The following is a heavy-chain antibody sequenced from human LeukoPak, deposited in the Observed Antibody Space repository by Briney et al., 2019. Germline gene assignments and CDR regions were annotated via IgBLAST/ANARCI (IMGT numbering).Heavy chain of an antibody. CDR1: GFTFSSYR. J-gene: IGHJ4*02. V-gene: IGHV3-48*01. CDR3: AREYSSSSGRSFDY. D-gene: IGHD6-6*01. CDR2: ISSSSSNM. Sequence: GGSLRLSCAASGFTFSSYRMNWVRQAPGKGLEWVSYISSSSSNMYYADSVKGRFTISRDSAKNSLYLQMNSLRAEDTAVYYCAREYSSSSGRSFDYWGQGTLVIVSS.